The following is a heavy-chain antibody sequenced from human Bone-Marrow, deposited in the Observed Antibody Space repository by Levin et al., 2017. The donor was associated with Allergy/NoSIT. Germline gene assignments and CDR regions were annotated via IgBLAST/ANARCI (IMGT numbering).Heavy chain of an antibody. D-gene: IGHD5-12*01. J-gene: IGHJ6*02. Sequence: SVKVSCKASGGTFSSYAISWVRQAPGQGLEWMGGIIPIFGTANYAQKFQGRVTITADESTSTAYMELSSLRSEDTAVYYCARMEYRGVATILDVWGQGTTVTVSS. CDR2: IIPIFGTA. CDR3: ARMEYRGVATILDV. CDR1: GGTFSSYA. V-gene: IGHV1-69*13.